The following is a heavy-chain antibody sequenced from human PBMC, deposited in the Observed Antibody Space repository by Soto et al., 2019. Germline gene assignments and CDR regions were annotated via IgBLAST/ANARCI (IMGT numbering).Heavy chain of an antibody. CDR3: VRTSLVVAVATREDF. V-gene: IGHV3-74*01. CDR2: IDSDGSRI. CDR1: GFTFSNYW. Sequence: EVQLVESGGGLVQPGESLRLSCAASGFTFSNYWMHWVRQAPGKGLVWVSRIDSDGSRITYADFVKGRFTISRDNAKNTVYLHMYSLTAEYTAVYYCVRTSLVVAVATREDFWGQGTLVTVSS. J-gene: IGHJ4*02. D-gene: IGHD2-15*01.